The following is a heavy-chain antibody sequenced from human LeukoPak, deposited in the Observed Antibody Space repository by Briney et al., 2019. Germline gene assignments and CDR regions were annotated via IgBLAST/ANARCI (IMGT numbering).Heavy chain of an antibody. D-gene: IGHD2-2*01. V-gene: IGHV4-59*01. CDR1: GGSITSYY. J-gene: IGHJ4*02. CDR3: ARVPDYCSSTSCYAAGGDY. CDR2: IHYSGNT. Sequence: PSETLSLACTVSGGSITSYYWSWIRQPPGKGLEWIGNIHYSGNTNYNPSLKSRVTISVDTSKNQFSLKLSSVTAADTAVYYCARVPDYCSSTSCYAAGGDYWGQGTLVTVSS.